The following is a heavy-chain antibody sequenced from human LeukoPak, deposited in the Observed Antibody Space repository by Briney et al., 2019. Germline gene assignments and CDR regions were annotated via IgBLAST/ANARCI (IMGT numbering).Heavy chain of an antibody. CDR2: IIPIFGTA. D-gene: IGHD2-15*01. CDR1: GGTFSSYA. J-gene: IGHJ4*02. V-gene: IGHV1-69*13. Sequence: ASVKVSCKASGGTFSSYAISWVRQAPGQGLEWMGGIIPIFGTANYAQKFQGRVTITADESTSTAYMELSSLRSEDTAVYYCATDTPTLGYCSGGSCFTVNYFDYWGQGTLVTVSS. CDR3: ATDTPTLGYCSGGSCFTVNYFDY.